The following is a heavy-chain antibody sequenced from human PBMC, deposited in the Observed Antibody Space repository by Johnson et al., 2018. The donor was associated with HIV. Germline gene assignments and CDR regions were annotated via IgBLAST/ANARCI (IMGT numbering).Heavy chain of an antibody. CDR1: AFTFSTYG. CDR2: IYSGGST. J-gene: IGHJ3*02. CDR3: AGGRDSIGDGGAFDI. Sequence: QVQLVESGGGLVQPGGSLRLSCAASAFTFSTYGMHWVRQAPGKGLEWVSVIYSGGSTYYADSVKGRFTISRDNSKNTVYLQMNSLRVEDTAVYYGAGGRDSIGDGGAFDIWGQGTMVTVSS. D-gene: IGHD3-10*01. V-gene: IGHV3-NL1*01.